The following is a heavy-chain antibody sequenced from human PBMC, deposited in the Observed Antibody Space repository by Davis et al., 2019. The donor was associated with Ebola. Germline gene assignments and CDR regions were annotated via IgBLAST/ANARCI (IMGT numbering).Heavy chain of an antibody. D-gene: IGHD3-10*01. Sequence: PGGSLRLSCAASGFTFSSYAMSWVRQAPGKGLEWVSAISGSGGSTNYADSVKGRFTISRDNAKDSLYLQMNSLRADDTAVYYCARGRYYGPWGHGTMVTVSS. CDR3: ARGRYYGP. CDR1: GFTFSSYA. V-gene: IGHV3-23*01. CDR2: ISGSGGST. J-gene: IGHJ3*01.